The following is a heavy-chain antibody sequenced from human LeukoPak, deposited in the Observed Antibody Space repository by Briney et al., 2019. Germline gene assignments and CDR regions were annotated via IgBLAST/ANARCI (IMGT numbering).Heavy chain of an antibody. CDR3: ARLDRAWSGISNEGNWFDP. CDR2: IYPGDSDT. CDR1: GYSFTSYW. Sequence: GESLKISCKGSGYSFTSYWIGWVRQMPGKGLEWMGIIYPGDSDTRYSPSFQGQVTISADKSISTAYLQWSSLKASDTAMYYCARLDRAWSGISNEGNWFDPWGQGTLVTVSS. V-gene: IGHV5-51*01. J-gene: IGHJ5*02. D-gene: IGHD3-3*01.